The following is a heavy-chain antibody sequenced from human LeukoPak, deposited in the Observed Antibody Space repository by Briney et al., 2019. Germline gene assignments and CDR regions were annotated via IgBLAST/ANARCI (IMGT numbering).Heavy chain of an antibody. D-gene: IGHD3-22*01. CDR3: ARDRGWVYYHSSGPNDAFDI. CDR2: IYTSGST. Sequence: PSESLSLTCTVSGGSISSYYWSWIRQPAGKGLEWIGRIYTSGSTNYNPSLKSRVTMSVDTSKNQFSLKLSSVTAADTAVYYCARDRGWVYYHSSGPNDAFDIRGQGTMVTVSS. V-gene: IGHV4-4*07. J-gene: IGHJ3*02. CDR1: GGSISSYY.